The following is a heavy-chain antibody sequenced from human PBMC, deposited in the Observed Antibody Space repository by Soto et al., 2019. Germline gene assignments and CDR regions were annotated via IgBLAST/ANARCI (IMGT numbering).Heavy chain of an antibody. Sequence: ASVKVSCKASGGTFSSYAISWVRQAPGQGLEWMGGIIPIFGTANYAQKFQGRVTITADESTSTAYMELSSLRSEDTAVYYCAIGLIGSSGWYIPFDYWGQGTLVTVSS. CDR3: AIGLIGSSGWYIPFDY. J-gene: IGHJ4*02. CDR1: GGTFSSYA. D-gene: IGHD6-19*01. V-gene: IGHV1-69*13. CDR2: IIPIFGTA.